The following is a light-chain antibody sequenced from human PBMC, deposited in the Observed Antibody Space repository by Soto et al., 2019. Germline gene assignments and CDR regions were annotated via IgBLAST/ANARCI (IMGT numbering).Light chain of an antibody. Sequence: DIQMTQSPSSLSASVGDRVTITCRASQSISSYLNWYQQKPGKAPKLLSYAASSLQSGVPSRGSGSGSGTDFTLTISSLQPEDFATYYCQQSYRTPITFGQGTRLEIK. J-gene: IGKJ5*01. CDR2: AAS. V-gene: IGKV1-39*01. CDR1: QSISSY. CDR3: QQSYRTPIT.